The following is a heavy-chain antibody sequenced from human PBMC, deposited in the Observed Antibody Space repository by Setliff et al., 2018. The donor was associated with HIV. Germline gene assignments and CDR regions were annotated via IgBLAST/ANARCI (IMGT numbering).Heavy chain of an antibody. CDR2: ISAYNGNT. V-gene: IGHV1-18*01. D-gene: IGHD2-2*01. CDR1: GYTFTSYG. J-gene: IGHJ4*02. CDR3: ARFRVPQAIVVVPAAVDY. Sequence: GGSVKVSCKASGYTFTSYGISWVRQAPGQGLEWMGWISAYNGNTNYAQKLQGRVTMTTDTSTSTAYMELRSLRSDDTAVYYCARFRVPQAIVVVPAAVDYWGQGTLVTVSS.